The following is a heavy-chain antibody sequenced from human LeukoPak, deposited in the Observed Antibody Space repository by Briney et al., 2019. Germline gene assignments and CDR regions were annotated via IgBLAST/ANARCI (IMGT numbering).Heavy chain of an antibody. J-gene: IGHJ4*02. D-gene: IGHD3-10*01. CDR2: ISSSSSYI. Sequence: GGSLRLSCAASGFTFSSYSMNWVRQAPGKGLEWVSSISSSSSYIYYADSVKGRFTISRDNAKNSLYLQMNSLRAEDTAVYYCARDSAMVRGVMGYWGQGTLVTVSS. CDR3: ARDSAMVRGVMGY. V-gene: IGHV3-21*01. CDR1: GFTFSSYS.